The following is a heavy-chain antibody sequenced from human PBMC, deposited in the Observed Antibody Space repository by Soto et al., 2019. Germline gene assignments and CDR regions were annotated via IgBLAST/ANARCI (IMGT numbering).Heavy chain of an antibody. CDR2: IYYSGST. Sequence: PSETLSLTCTVSGGSISSSSYYWGWIRQPPGKGLEWIGSIYYSGSTYYNPSLKSRVTISVDTSKNQFSLKLSSVTAADTAVYYCARTTVNQYYFEYWGQGTPVTVSS. V-gene: IGHV4-39*01. CDR1: GGSISSSSYY. D-gene: IGHD4-17*01. J-gene: IGHJ4*02. CDR3: ARTTVNQYYFEY.